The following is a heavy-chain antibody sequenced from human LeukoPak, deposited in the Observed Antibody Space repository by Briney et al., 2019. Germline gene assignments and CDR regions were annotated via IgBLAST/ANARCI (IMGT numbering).Heavy chain of an antibody. D-gene: IGHD5-18*01. J-gene: IGHJ3*02. CDR2: IYSGGNT. Sequence: GGSLRLSCAASGFTVGSNYMSWVRQAPGKGLEWLSIIYSGGNTYYADSGKGRFTISRDNSKNTVFLQMNSLRAEDTAVYYCARVIVDTGYDAFDIWGQGTMVTVSS. V-gene: IGHV3-66*01. CDR1: GFTVGSNY. CDR3: ARVIVDTGYDAFDI.